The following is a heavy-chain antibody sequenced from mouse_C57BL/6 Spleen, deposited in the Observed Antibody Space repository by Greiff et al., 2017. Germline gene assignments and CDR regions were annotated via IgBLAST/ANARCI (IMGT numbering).Heavy chain of an antibody. CDR3: AREGGSLYAMDY. Sequence: QVQLKESGAELVKPGASVKISCKASGYAFSSYWMNWVKQRPGKGLEWIGQIYPGDGDTNYNGKFKGKATLTADKSSSTAYMQLSSLTSEDSAVYFCAREGGSLYAMDYWGQGTSVTVSS. CDR2: IYPGDGDT. J-gene: IGHJ4*01. V-gene: IGHV1-80*01. D-gene: IGHD1-1*02. CDR1: GYAFSSYW.